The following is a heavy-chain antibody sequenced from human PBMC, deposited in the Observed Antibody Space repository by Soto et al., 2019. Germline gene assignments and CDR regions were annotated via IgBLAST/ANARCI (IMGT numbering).Heavy chain of an antibody. CDR2: IWSAERI. CDR1: GGSISGGDYS. D-gene: IGHD4-17*01. CDR3: ARASGDYGNYFFDP. J-gene: IGHJ5*02. V-gene: IGHV4-30-2*01. Sequence: PSETLSLTCSVSGGSISGGDYSWSWIRQTPSKGLELIGYIWSAERIFSSPSLKSRVIISADRSKNQISLRLTSVTPADTAVYYCARASGDYGNYFFDPWGQGILVTVS.